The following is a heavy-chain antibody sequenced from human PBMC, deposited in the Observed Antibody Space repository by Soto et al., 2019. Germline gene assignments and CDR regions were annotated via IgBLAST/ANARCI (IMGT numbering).Heavy chain of an antibody. D-gene: IGHD1-1*01. Sequence: EVQLVESGGGLVQPGGSLRLSCAASGITFSGYSMSWVRQAPGKGLECVATINQDGSEKYYVDSVKGRFTISRDNAKNSLYLQMNSLRGEDTAVYYCARYNSKWGWLDPWGQGTLVTVSS. CDR1: GITFSGYS. V-gene: IGHV3-7*01. CDR3: ARYNSKWGWLDP. CDR2: INQDGSEK. J-gene: IGHJ5*02.